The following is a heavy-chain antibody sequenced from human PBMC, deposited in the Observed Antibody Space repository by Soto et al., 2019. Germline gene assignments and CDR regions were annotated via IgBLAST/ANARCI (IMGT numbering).Heavy chain of an antibody. CDR1: GFTFSSYG. J-gene: IGHJ4*02. CDR2: ISYDGSNK. D-gene: IGHD3-22*01. V-gene: IGHV3-30*18. CDR3: AKGDTIIVVVTPLDY. Sequence: PGGSLRLSCAASGFTFSSYGMHWVRQAPGKGLEWVAVISYDGSNKYYADSVKGRFTISRDNSKNTLYLQMNSLRAEDTAVYYCAKGDTIIVVVTPLDYWGQGTLVTVSS.